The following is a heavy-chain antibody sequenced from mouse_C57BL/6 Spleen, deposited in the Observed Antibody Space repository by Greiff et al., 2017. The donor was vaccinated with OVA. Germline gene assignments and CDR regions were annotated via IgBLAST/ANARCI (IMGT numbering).Heavy chain of an antibody. CDR2: IWSDGST. CDR1: GFSLTSYG. Sequence: VQLQESGPGLVAPSQSLSITCTVSGFSLTSYGVHWVRQPPGKGLEWLVVIWSDGSTTYNSALKSRLSISKDNSKSQVFLKMNSLQTDDTAMYYCARQYSYGSLYAMDYWGQGTSVTVSS. D-gene: IGHD1-1*01. CDR3: ARQYSYGSLYAMDY. V-gene: IGHV2-6-1*01. J-gene: IGHJ4*01.